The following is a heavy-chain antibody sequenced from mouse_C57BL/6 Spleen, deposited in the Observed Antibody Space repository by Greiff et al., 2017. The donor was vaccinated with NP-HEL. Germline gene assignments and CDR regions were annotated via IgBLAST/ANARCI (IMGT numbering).Heavy chain of an antibody. D-gene: IGHD2-10*01. CDR2: IYPRSGNT. Sequence: VQLQQSGAELARPGASVKLSCKASGYTFTSYGISWVKQSTGQGLEWIGEIYPRSGNTYYNEKFKGKATLTADKSSSTAYMELRSLTSEDSAVYFCARNPYSGNSWFAYWGQETLVTVSA. CDR3: ARNPYSGNSWFAY. CDR1: GYTFTSYG. J-gene: IGHJ3*01. V-gene: IGHV1-81*01.